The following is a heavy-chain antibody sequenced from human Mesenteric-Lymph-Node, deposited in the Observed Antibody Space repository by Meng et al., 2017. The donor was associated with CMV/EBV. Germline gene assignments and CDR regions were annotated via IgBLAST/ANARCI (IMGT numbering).Heavy chain of an antibody. V-gene: IGHV1-8*01. Sequence: ASVKVSCKASGYTFTSYDINWVRQATGQGLEWMGWMNPNSANTGYAQKFQGRVTMTRNTSISTAYMELSSLRSDDTAVYYGAIGAGSRSGGFRWDIVGVPAAMKTAVVNYWGQGTLVTVSS. CDR3: AIGAGSRSGGFRWDIVGVPAAMKTAVVNY. CDR2: MNPNSANT. D-gene: IGHD2-2*01. J-gene: IGHJ4*02. CDR1: GYTFTSYD.